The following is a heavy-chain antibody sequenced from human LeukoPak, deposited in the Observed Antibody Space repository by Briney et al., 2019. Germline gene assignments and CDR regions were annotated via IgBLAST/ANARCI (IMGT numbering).Heavy chain of an antibody. V-gene: IGHV3-7*01. J-gene: IGHJ4*02. D-gene: IGHD3-10*01. CDR1: GFTFSNYW. CDR2: IKPDGSEE. Sequence: GGSLRLSCAASGFTFSNYWMTWVRQAPGKGLEWVANIKPDGSEEYYVDSVKGRFTISRDNAKNSLYLQMNSLRAEDTAVYYCASYYYGSGTSLGYWGQGTLVTVSS. CDR3: ASYYYGSGTSLGY.